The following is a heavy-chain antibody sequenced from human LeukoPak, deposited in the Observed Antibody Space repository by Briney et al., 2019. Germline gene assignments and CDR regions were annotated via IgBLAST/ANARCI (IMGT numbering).Heavy chain of an antibody. J-gene: IGHJ5*02. CDR1: GGSFSGYY. CDR2: INHSGST. V-gene: IGHV4-34*01. CDR3: ARGPWGYYGSGSYYTYNWFDP. D-gene: IGHD3-10*01. Sequence: SETLSLTCAVYGGSFSGYYWSWIRQPPGKGLEWIGEINHSGSTNYNPSLKSRVTISVDTSKNQFSLKLSSVTAADTAVYYCARGPWGYYGSGSYYTYNWFDPWGQGTLVTVSS.